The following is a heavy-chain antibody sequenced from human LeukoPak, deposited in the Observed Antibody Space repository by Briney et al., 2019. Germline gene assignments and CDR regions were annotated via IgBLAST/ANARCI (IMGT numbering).Heavy chain of an antibody. Sequence: PGGSVRLSCATSGFTFGRYGMHWVRRRPGKGLVWVSHINHDGTISRFAVSVKGRFTISRHITTRYLQMNTLGAEDTAVYYCARDVFTLGDTWGQGTLVTVSS. J-gene: IGHJ5*02. CDR1: GFTFGRYG. CDR3: ARDVFTLGDT. CDR2: INHDGTIS. V-gene: IGHV3-74*01. D-gene: IGHD3-16*01.